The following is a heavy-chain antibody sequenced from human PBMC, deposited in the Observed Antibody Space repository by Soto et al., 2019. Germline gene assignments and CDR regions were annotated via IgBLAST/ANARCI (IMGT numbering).Heavy chain of an antibody. CDR1: GGSISSYY. V-gene: IGHV4-59*01. D-gene: IGHD3-22*01. CDR2: IYYSGST. J-gene: IGHJ2*01. Sequence: QVQLQESGPGLVKPSETLSLTCTVSGGSISSYYWSWIRQPPGKGLEWIGYIYYSGSTNYNPSLKSRVTISVDTSKNQFSLKLSSVTAADTAVYYCARPRDSYWYFDLWGRGTLVTVSS. CDR3: ARPRDSYWYFDL.